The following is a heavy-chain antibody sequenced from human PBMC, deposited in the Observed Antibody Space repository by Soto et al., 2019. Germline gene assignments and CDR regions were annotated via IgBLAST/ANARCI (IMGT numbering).Heavy chain of an antibody. CDR2: IYYSGNS. D-gene: IGHD3-22*01. V-gene: IGHV4-39*01. J-gene: IGHJ4*02. CDR3: ARGSPESIGYYAVDY. CDR1: GGPISSSSYY. Sequence: PSETLALTCTVSGGPISSSSYYWGGIRQPPGKGLEWIGSIYYSGNSYYSPSLKSRVTISVDTSKNQLTLKLNYVTAADTAVYYCARGSPESIGYYAVDYWGQGTLVTVSS.